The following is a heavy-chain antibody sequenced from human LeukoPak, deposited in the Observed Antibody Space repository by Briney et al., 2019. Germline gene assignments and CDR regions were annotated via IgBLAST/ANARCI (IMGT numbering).Heavy chain of an antibody. CDR3: ARGGRKGYSSSVVLGY. J-gene: IGHJ4*02. CDR1: GGSFSGYY. V-gene: IGHV4-34*01. Sequence: PSETLSLTCAVYGGSFSGYYWSWIRQPPGKGLEWIGEINHSGSTNYNPSLKSRVTISVDTSKNQFSLKLSSVTAADTAVYYCARGGRKGYSSSVVLGYWGQGTLVTVSS. D-gene: IGHD6-6*01. CDR2: INHSGST.